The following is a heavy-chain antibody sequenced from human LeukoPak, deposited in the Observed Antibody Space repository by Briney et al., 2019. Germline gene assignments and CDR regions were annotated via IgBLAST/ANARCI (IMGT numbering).Heavy chain of an antibody. Sequence: SETLSLTCAVYGGSFSGYYWSWIRQPPGKGLEWIGEINHSGSTNYNPSLKSRVTISVDTSKNQFSLKLSSVTAADTAVYYCARRASYYDSSGYYRGDAFDIWGQGTMVTVSS. CDR2: INHSGST. J-gene: IGHJ3*02. CDR3: ARRASYYDSSGYYRGDAFDI. CDR1: GGSFSGYY. D-gene: IGHD3-22*01. V-gene: IGHV4-34*01.